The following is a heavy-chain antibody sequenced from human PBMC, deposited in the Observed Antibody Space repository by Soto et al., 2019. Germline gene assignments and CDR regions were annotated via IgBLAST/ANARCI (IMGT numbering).Heavy chain of an antibody. J-gene: IGHJ5*02. CDR2: IWYDGSNK. CDR1: GFTFSSYG. CDR3: ARERGCIGTSCYALLGWFDP. Sequence: QVQLVESGGGVVQPGRSLRLSCAASGFTFSSYGMHWVRQAPGKGLEWVAVIWYDGSNKYYADSVKGRFTISRDNSKNTXYXQRSSLSAEDTAVYYCARERGCIGTSCYALLGWFDPWGQGTLVTV. V-gene: IGHV3-33*01. D-gene: IGHD2-2*01.